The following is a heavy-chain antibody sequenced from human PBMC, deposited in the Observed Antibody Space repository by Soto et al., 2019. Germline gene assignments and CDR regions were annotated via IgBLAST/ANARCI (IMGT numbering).Heavy chain of an antibody. CDR1: GLTFSNYY. D-gene: IGHD3-16*01. Sequence: GGSLRLSWAASGLTFSNYYMHWVRKATGKGLAWVAGISYVGNDKYYADSVRGRFTISRDNSKNTLFLQMNSLTTEDTAVYYCVKFWGPMAALVDDYWGEGTLVTVSS. CDR3: VKFWGPMAALVDDY. V-gene: IGHV3-30*18. CDR2: ISYVGNDK. J-gene: IGHJ4*02.